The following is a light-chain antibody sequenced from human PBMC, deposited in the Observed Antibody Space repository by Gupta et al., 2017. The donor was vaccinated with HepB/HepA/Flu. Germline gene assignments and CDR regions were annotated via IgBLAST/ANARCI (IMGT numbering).Light chain of an antibody. V-gene: IGLV2-14*01. Sequence: QSALTQPASVSGSPGQSITISCTGTSSDVGGYNYVSWYHQHPGKAPKLMIYDVSKRTSVVASRFSGSKAGNTASLTISAPQAEDDADYYYSSYTSSSTWVFGGGTKLTVL. CDR2: DVS. J-gene: IGLJ3*02. CDR1: SSDVGGYNY. CDR3: SSYTSSSTWV.